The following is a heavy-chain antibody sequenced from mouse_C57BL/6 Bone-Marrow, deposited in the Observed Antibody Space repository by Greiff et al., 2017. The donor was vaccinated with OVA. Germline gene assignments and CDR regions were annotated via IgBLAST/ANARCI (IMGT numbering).Heavy chain of an antibody. CDR1: GFSLTSYG. V-gene: IGHV2-4*01. CDR2: IWSGGSS. D-gene: IGHD2-5*01. Sequence: VQLQQSGPGLVQPSQCLSITCTVSGFSLTSYGVPWVRQPPGKGLEWLGVIWSGGSSAYNAAFISRLSISKDNSKSQVFFKMNSLQADDTAIYDCAKTGSNIYYYAMDYWGQGTSVTVSS. CDR3: AKTGSNIYYYAMDY. J-gene: IGHJ4*01.